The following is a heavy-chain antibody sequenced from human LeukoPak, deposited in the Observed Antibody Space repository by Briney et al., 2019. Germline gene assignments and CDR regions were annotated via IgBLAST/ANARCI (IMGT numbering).Heavy chain of an antibody. D-gene: IGHD5-12*01. CDR3: VHGGRGYSGYGAFDI. J-gene: IGHJ3*02. CDR2: IKQDGSKK. CDR1: GFPFSSYW. Sequence: GGSLRLSCVASGFPFSSYWMTWVRQAPGKGLEWVANIKQDGSKKSYVDSVKGRFTISRDNAKNSLYLQMNSLRAEDTAIYYCVHGGRGYSGYGAFDIWGQGTMVTVSS. V-gene: IGHV3-7*01.